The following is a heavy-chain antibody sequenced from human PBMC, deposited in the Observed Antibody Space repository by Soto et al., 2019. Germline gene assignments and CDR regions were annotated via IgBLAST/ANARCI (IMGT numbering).Heavy chain of an antibody. CDR1: GFTFSSYG. CDR3: ATARAY. CDR2: IWLDGSNK. V-gene: IGHV3-33*01. Sequence: QVQLVESGGGVVQPGRSLRLSCAASGFTFSSYGMHWVRQAPGKGLEWVAVIWLDGSNKFYADSVKGRFTISRYNYKNRVSMQKNSLRDEDSAPYYVATARAYWGQGTLVTVSS. J-gene: IGHJ4*02.